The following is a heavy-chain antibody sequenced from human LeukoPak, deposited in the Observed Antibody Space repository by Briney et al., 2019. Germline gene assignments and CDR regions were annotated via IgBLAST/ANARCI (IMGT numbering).Heavy chain of an antibody. J-gene: IGHJ4*02. CDR1: GYTFTSYY. CDR3: AREPASKNTFDY. CDR2: INPSGGST. V-gene: IGHV1-46*01. Sequence: ASVKVSCKASGYTFTSYYMHWVRQAPGQGLEWMGIINPSGGSTSYAQKFQGRVTMTRDTSTGTVYMELSSLRSEDTAVYYCAREPASKNTFDYWGQGTLVTVSS.